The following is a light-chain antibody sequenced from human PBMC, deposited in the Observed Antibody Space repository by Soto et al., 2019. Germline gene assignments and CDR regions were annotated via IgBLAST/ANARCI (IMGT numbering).Light chain of an antibody. CDR1: QNVLSNY. V-gene: IGKV3-20*01. CDR2: GAS. J-gene: IGKJ1*01. Sequence: ENALTQSPGTLALSPGKRATLSFWASQNVLSNYLAWYRQPPSAATMLISYGASTRGTGPREMLGGSGYGEDFTPIISRLAPEDFAVYYRQQYSFLPLTFGQGTKVDIK. CDR3: QQYSFLPLT.